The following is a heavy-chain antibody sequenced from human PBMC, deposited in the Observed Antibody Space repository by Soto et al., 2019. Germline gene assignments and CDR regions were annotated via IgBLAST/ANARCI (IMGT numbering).Heavy chain of an antibody. CDR1: GYHFTSYW. V-gene: IGHV5-51*01. Sequence: GESLNISCKGSGYHFTSYWIGWVRPMPGKGLEWMGIIYPGDSDTRYSPSFQGQVTISADKSISTAYLQWSSLKASDTAMYYCARPYYCGGDCYTNWGQGTLVTVSS. CDR2: IYPGDSDT. D-gene: IGHD2-21*02. J-gene: IGHJ4*02. CDR3: ARPYYCGGDCYTN.